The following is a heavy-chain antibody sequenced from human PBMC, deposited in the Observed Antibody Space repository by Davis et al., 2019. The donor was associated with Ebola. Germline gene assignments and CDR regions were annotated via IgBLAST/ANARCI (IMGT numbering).Heavy chain of an antibody. J-gene: IGHJ4*02. V-gene: IGHV3-7*01. CDR1: AFTFSNYW. D-gene: IGHD1-1*01. CDR2: IKQDGSEK. Sequence: PGGSLRLSCAASAFTFSNYWMTWLRQVPGKGLEWVATIKQDGSEKYYVESVKGRFTVSRDNAKNSMSLQMNTLRAEDTAIYYCARGTSLPGTDYWGQGTQVTVSS. CDR3: ARGTSLPGTDY.